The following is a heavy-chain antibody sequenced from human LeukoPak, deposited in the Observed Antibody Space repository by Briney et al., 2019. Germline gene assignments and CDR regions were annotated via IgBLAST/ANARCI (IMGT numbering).Heavy chain of an antibody. Sequence: SQTLSLTCAISGDSVSSNSAAWNWIWQSPSRGLEWLGRTYYRSKWYNDYAVSVKSRITINPDTSKNQFSLQLNSVTPEDTAVYYCAREDSGYGADYYYGMDVWGQGTTVTVSS. D-gene: IGHD5-12*01. CDR1: GDSVSSNSAA. J-gene: IGHJ6*02. V-gene: IGHV6-1*01. CDR2: TYYRSKWYN. CDR3: AREDSGYGADYYYGMDV.